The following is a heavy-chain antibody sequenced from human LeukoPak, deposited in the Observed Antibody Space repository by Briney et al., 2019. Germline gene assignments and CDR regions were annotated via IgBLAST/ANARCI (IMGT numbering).Heavy chain of an antibody. V-gene: IGHV1-8*01. CDR3: ARAAFRYYYYYYMDV. J-gene: IGHJ6*03. CDR2: MNPNSGNT. Sequence: ASVKVSCKASGYTFTSYEINWVRQAAGQGLEGMGWMNPNSGNTGYAQKFQGRVTMTRNTSISTAYMELSSLRSEDTAVYYCARAAFRYYYYYYMDVWGKGTTVTISS. CDR1: GYTFTSYE. D-gene: IGHD3-16*01.